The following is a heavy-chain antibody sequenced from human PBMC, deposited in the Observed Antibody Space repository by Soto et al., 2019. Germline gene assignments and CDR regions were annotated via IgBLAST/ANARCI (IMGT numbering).Heavy chain of an antibody. D-gene: IGHD2-21*02. J-gene: IGHJ4*02. CDR1: SASLGDHY. V-gene: IGHV4-34*01. Sequence: SETLSLTCAVFSASLGDHYWAWIRQSPDKGLEWIGEVHPSGSTDYNPSLKSRLTLSLDTSKNQFSLKVASVTAADTAVYFCAREGEYCNGNCYSGHFDSWGQGTLVTVSS. CDR3: AREGEYCNGNCYSGHFDS. CDR2: VHPSGST.